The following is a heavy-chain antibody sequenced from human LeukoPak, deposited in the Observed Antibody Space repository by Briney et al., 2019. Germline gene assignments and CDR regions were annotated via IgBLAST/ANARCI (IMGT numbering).Heavy chain of an antibody. Sequence: SETLSLTCAVYGGSLSGYYWSWIRQPPGKGLEWIGEINHSGSTNYNPSLKSRVTISVDTSKNQFSLKLSSVTAADTAVYYCARSGRSAIVVVPAAGPIFDYWGQGTLVTVSS. CDR2: INHSGST. CDR3: ARSGRSAIVVVPAAGPIFDY. J-gene: IGHJ4*02. CDR1: GGSLSGYY. V-gene: IGHV4-34*01. D-gene: IGHD2-2*01.